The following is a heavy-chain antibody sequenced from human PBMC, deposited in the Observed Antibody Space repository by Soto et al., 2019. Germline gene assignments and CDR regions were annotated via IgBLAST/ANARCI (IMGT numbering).Heavy chain of an antibody. J-gene: IGHJ6*02. V-gene: IGHV1-46*01. Sequence: ASVKVSCKTSGYTFTDYFIHWVRQAPGQGLEWMGIISLYHHSTSYAQKFQGRLTVTNDTSTTTVYMELSSLTSEDTAEYYCAKGGAIVAAGTRVYLYNAMDVWGQGTTVTVSS. CDR3: AKGGAIVAAGTRVYLYNAMDV. CDR2: ISLYHHST. D-gene: IGHD1-26*01. CDR1: GYTFTDYF.